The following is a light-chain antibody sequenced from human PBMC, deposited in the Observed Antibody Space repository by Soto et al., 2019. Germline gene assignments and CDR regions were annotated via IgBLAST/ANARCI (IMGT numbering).Light chain of an antibody. CDR1: QSVTSN. CDR3: QQYGNSLRT. V-gene: IGKV3-15*01. J-gene: IGKJ1*01. CDR2: RAS. Sequence: EVVMTQSPGAVSVSPGERATLSCRASQSVTSNVAWYQQKPGQAPRLLIYRASARATGVPARFSGSGSGTDFTLTISRLEPEDFAVYYCQQYGNSLRTFGQGTKVDIK.